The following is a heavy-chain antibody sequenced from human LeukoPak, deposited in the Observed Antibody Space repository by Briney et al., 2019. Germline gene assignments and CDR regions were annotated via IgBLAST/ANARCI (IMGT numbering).Heavy chain of an antibody. CDR3: AKGPDGSSGPRGRYYYYGMDV. D-gene: IGHD1-14*01. Sequence: PGGSLRLSCAASGFTFSSYAMSWVRQAPGKGLEWVSAISGSGGSTYYADSVKGRFTISRDNSKNTLYLQMNSLRAEDTAVYYCAKGPDGSSGPRGRYYYYGMDVWGQGTTVTVSS. CDR2: ISGSGGST. V-gene: IGHV3-23*01. J-gene: IGHJ6*02. CDR1: GFTFSSYA.